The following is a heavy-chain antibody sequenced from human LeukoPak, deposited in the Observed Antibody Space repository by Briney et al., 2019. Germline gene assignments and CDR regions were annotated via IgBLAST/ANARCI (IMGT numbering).Heavy chain of an antibody. CDR1: GFTFSSYG. D-gene: IGHD3-10*01. V-gene: IGHV3-30*02. CDR2: IRYDGSNK. Sequence: GGSLRLSCAASGFTFSSYGMHWVRQAPGKGLEWVAFIRYDGSNKYYADSVKGRFTISRDNAKNSLYLQMNSLRAEDTAVYYCARLYRLWFGEGSGDYWGQGTLVTVSS. J-gene: IGHJ4*02. CDR3: ARLYRLWFGEGSGDY.